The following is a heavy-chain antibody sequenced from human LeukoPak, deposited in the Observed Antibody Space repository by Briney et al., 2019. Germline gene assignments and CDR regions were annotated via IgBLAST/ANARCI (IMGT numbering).Heavy chain of an antibody. D-gene: IGHD4-23*01. Sequence: PSETLSLTCTVSGGSISSYYWSWIRQPPGKGLEWIGYIYYSGSTNYNPSLKSRVTISVDTSKNQSSLKLSSVTAADTAVYYCARLRKGGNWASYYYYGMDVWGQGTTVTVSS. CDR1: GGSISSYY. CDR2: IYYSGST. CDR3: ARLRKGGNWASYYYYGMDV. V-gene: IGHV4-59*01. J-gene: IGHJ6*02.